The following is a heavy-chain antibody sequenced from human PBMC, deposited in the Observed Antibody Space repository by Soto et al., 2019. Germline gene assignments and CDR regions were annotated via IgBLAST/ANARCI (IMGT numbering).Heavy chain of an antibody. Sequence: QVQLQESGPGLVKPSQTLSLTCTVSGGSISSGDYYWSWIRQPPGKGLEWIGYIYYSGSTYYNPSLKSRVTISVDTSKNQFSLKLSSVTAADTAVYYCARDVMGSSSGSVFWFDPWGQGTLVTVSS. V-gene: IGHV4-30-4*01. D-gene: IGHD6-6*01. CDR2: IYYSGST. CDR3: ARDVMGSSSGSVFWFDP. CDR1: GGSISSGDYY. J-gene: IGHJ5*02.